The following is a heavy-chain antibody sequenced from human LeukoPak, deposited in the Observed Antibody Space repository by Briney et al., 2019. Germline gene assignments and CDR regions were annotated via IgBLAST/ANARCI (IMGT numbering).Heavy chain of an antibody. V-gene: IGHV1-2*02. Sequence: ASVTVSCKASGFTFTGHYMHWVRQAPGQGLEWMGWMNGNSGATNYARNFQDRVTLTRDTSISTVYMELSRLRIDDTAVYYCARDFSWGVDYWGQGTLVTVSS. CDR3: ARDFSWGVDY. CDR1: GFTFTGHY. CDR2: MNGNSGAT. J-gene: IGHJ4*02. D-gene: IGHD3-10*01.